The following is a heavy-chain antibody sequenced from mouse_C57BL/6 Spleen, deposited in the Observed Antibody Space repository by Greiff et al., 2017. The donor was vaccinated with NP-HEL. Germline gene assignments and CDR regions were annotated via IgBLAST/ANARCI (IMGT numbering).Heavy chain of an antibody. CDR3: ARDLSLDY. J-gene: IGHJ2*01. Sequence: EVQLVESGGGLVQSGRSLRLSCATSGFTFSDFYMEWVRQAPEKGLEWIAASRNKANDYTTEYSASVKGRFIVSRDTSQSILYLQMNALRAEDTAIYYCARDLSLDYWGKGTTLTVAS. V-gene: IGHV7-1*01. CDR2: SRNKANDYTT. CDR1: GFTFSDFY.